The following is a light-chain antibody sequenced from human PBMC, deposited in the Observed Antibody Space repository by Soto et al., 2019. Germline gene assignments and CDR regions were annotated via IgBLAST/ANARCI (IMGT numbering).Light chain of an antibody. CDR2: DVS. V-gene: IGLV2-14*01. CDR3: SSYTSSSLLI. Sequence: QSALTQPASVSGSPGQSITISCTGTSSDVGSYNYVSWYQQHPGKAPKLLIYDVSNRPSGVSNRFSGSKSGNTASLTISGLQAEDEADYYCSSYTSSSLLIFGTGTKLTVL. CDR1: SSDVGSYNY. J-gene: IGLJ1*01.